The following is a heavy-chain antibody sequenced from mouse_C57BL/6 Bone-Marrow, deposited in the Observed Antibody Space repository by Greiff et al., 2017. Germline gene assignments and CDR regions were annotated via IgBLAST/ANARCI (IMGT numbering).Heavy chain of an antibody. J-gene: IGHJ1*03. CDR2: IDPSDSYT. V-gene: IGHV1-59*01. D-gene: IGHD1-1*01. CDR1: GYTFTSYW. Sequence: QVQLQQPGAELVRPGTSVKLSCKASGYTFTSYWMHWVKQRPGQGLEWIGVIDPSDSYTNYNQKFKGKATLTVDTSSSTAYMQLSSLTSEDSAVSYCARDSTTVVAADWYFDVWGTGTTVTVSS. CDR3: ARDSTTVVAADWYFDV.